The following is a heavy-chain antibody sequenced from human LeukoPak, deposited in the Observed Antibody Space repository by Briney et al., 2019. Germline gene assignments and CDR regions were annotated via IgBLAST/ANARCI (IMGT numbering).Heavy chain of an antibody. CDR2: ISGSGGST. J-gene: IGHJ5*02. V-gene: IGHV3-23*01. D-gene: IGHD5-12*01. CDR3: AKRGGYAANWFDP. CDR1: GFTFSSYG. Sequence: PGGSLRLPCAASGFTFSSYGMSWVRQAPGKGLEWVSAISGSGGSTYYADSVKGRFTISGDNSKNTLYLQMNSLRAEDTAVYYCAKRGGYAANWFDPWGQGTLVTVSS.